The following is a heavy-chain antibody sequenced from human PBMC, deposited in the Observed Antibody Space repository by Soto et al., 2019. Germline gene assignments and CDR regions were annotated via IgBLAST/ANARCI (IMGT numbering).Heavy chain of an antibody. CDR1: GFTFSSYA. D-gene: IGHD1-7*01. CDR2: ISGSGGST. V-gene: IGHV3-23*01. CDR3: DMELHAEYFQH. Sequence: GGSLSLSCAASGFTFSSYAMSWVRQAPGKGLEWVSAISGSGGSTYYADSVKGRFTISRDNSKNTLYLQMNSLRAEDTAVYYCDMELHAEYFQHWGQGTLVTVSS. J-gene: IGHJ1*01.